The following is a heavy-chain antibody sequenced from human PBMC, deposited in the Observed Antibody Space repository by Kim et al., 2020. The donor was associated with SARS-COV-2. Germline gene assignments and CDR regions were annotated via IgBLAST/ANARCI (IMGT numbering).Heavy chain of an antibody. CDR2: IIPIFGTA. CDR3: ARGVGGATGYYYYGMDV. Sequence: SVKVSCKASGGTFSSYAISWVRQAPGQGLEWMGGIIPIFGTANYAQKFQGRVTITADESTSTAYMELSSLRSEDTAVYYCARGVGGATGYYYYGMDVWGQGTTVTVSS. D-gene: IGHD3-16*01. J-gene: IGHJ6*02. CDR1: GGTFSSYA. V-gene: IGHV1-69*13.